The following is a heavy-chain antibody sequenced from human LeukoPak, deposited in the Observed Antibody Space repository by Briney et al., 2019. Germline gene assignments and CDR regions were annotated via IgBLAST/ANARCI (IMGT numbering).Heavy chain of an antibody. V-gene: IGHV3-74*01. CDR3: VKDLGGNYDY. D-gene: IGHD1-7*01. CDR1: GFTFSSYW. J-gene: IGHJ4*02. CDR2: IDYDGSIT. Sequence: GGSLRLSCAACGFTFSSYWIHWVRQVPGKGLVWVSRIDYDGSITNYADSVKGRFTISRDNARNTLYLQMNSLRVDDTAVYYCVKDLGGNYDYWGQGTLVTVSS.